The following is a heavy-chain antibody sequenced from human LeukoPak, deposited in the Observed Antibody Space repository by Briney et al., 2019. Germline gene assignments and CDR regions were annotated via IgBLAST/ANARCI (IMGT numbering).Heavy chain of an antibody. Sequence: GGSLRLSCAASGFTVSSNYMSWVRQAPGKGLEWVSVIYSGGSTYYADSVKGRFTISRDNSKNTLYLQMNSLRAEDTAVYYCARGSQYYYDSSGYYYDAFDIWGQGTMVTVSS. CDR2: IYSGGST. D-gene: IGHD3-22*01. CDR1: GFTVSSNY. J-gene: IGHJ3*02. CDR3: ARGSQYYYDSSGYYYDAFDI. V-gene: IGHV3-66*01.